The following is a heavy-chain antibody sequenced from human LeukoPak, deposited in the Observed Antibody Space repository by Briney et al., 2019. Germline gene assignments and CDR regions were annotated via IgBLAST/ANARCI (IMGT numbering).Heavy chain of an antibody. CDR1: GGTFSSYT. CDR2: IIPILGIA. J-gene: IGHJ4*02. Sequence: SVKVSCKASGGTFSSYTISWVRQAPGQGLEWMGRIIPILGIANYAQKFQGRVTITADKSTSTAYMELSSLRSEDTAVYYCAREIPRDFWSNFDYWGQGTLVTVSS. CDR3: AREIPRDFWSNFDY. D-gene: IGHD3-3*01. V-gene: IGHV1-69*04.